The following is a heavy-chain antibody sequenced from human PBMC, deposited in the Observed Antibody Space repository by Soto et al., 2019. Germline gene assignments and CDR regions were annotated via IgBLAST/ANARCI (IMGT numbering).Heavy chain of an antibody. D-gene: IGHD2-21*02. CDR1: GGTFSSYA. J-gene: IGHJ5*02. CDR2: IIPIFGTA. Sequence: QVQLVQSGAEVKKPGSSVKVSCKASGGTFSSYAISWVRQAPGQGLEWMGGIIPIFGTANYAQKFQGRVTTTADVSTSTAYMELSRLRSEDTAVYYCARAKGYCGGDCYSDWFDPWGEGTLVTVSS. V-gene: IGHV1-69*12. CDR3: ARAKGYCGGDCYSDWFDP.